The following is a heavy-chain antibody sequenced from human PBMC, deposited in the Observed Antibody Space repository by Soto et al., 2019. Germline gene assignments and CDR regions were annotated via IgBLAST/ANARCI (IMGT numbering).Heavy chain of an antibody. D-gene: IGHD3-22*01. CDR3: ARDKDYYDSSGSGWFDP. CDR1: GYTFTSYG. V-gene: IGHV1-18*04. CDR2: ISAYNGNT. Sequence: QVQLVQSGAEVKKPGASVKVSCKASGYTFTSYGISWVRQAPGQGLEWMGWISAYNGNTNYAQKLQGRVTMTTDTSTSTAYMELRSLRSDDTAVYYCARDKDYYDSSGSGWFDPWGQGTLVTVSS. J-gene: IGHJ5*02.